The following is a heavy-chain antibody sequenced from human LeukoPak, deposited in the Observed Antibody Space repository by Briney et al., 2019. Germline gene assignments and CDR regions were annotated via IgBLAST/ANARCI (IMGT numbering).Heavy chain of an antibody. CDR3: ARAGNWNYLDY. CDR2: IYSGGST. D-gene: IGHD1-20*01. CDR1: GFTVSNNY. J-gene: IGHJ4*02. Sequence: GGSLRLPCAASGFTVSNNYMSWVRQAPGKGLEWVSVIYSGGSTYYADSVKGRFTISRDNSKNTVYLQMSSLRAEDTAVYYCARAGNWNYLDYWGQGTLVTVSS. V-gene: IGHV3-66*01.